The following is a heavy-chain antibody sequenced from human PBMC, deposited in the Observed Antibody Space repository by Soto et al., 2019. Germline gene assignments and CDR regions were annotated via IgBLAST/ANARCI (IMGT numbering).Heavy chain of an antibody. CDR1: GFSLTTGRVG. J-gene: IGHJ4*02. CDR3: THRLVGSGQGY. Sequence: QITLEETGPTLVKPTQTLTLTCTFSGFSLTTGRVGVGWIRQPPGKALEWLAVIHWNDDNHYSPSLKSRLTLTKATYKNQVVLTLTNMDPVDTATHYCTHRLVGSGQGYWGQGTLVTVSS. V-gene: IGHV2-5*01. CDR2: IHWNDDN. D-gene: IGHD2-15*01.